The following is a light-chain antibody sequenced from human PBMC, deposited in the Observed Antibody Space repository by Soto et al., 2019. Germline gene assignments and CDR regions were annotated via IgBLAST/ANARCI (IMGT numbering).Light chain of an antibody. CDR1: QSISNY. CDR3: QQAYSAPWT. CDR2: AAS. J-gene: IGKJ1*01. Sequence: DIHVTQSPSSLSASLGDRVTITCRASQSISNYLNWFQQKPMKAPKLLIYAASSLQGGVSSRFSGSGSGTDFTLTITTLQPEDFATYYCQQAYSAPWTCGQGTKGDIK. V-gene: IGKV1-39*01.